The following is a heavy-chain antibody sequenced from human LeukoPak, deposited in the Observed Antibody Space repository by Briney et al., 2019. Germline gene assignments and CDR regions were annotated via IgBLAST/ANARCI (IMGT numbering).Heavy chain of an antibody. V-gene: IGHV4-59*08. Sequence: PSETLSLTCTGSGGSISSYYWRWIRQPPGKGLEGVGYIYYSGSTNYNPSLKSGVTISVDTSKNQFSLKLSSVTAADTAVYYCARHVLVSGRFDPWGQGTLVTVSS. J-gene: IGHJ5*02. CDR3: ARHVLVSGRFDP. CDR2: IYYSGST. D-gene: IGHD3-22*01. CDR1: GGSISSYY.